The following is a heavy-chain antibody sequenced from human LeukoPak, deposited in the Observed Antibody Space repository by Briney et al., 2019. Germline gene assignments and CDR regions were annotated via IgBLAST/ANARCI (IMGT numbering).Heavy chain of an antibody. V-gene: IGHV3-7*03. CDR2: IKDDGSVK. J-gene: IGHJ4*02. CDR1: GFTFSSYA. D-gene: IGHD2-21*01. Sequence: GGSLRLSCAASGFTFSSYAMSWVRQASGKGLEWVANIKDDGSVKNHVDSLKGRFSISRDNARNSLYLQISSLRAEDTAVYYCAREVVATASAFDCWGQGTLVTVSS. CDR3: AREVVATASAFDC.